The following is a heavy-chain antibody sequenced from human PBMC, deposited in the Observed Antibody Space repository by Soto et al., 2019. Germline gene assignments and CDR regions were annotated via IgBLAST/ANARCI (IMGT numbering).Heavy chain of an antibody. V-gene: IGHV4-34*01. CDR3: ARGYCSSTSCLFDP. Sequence: QVQLQQWGAGLLKPSETLSLTCAVYGGSFSGYYWSWIRQPPGKGLEWIGEINHSGSTNYNPSLKSRVTISVDTSKSQFSLKLSSVTAADTAVYYCARGYCSSTSCLFDPWGQGTLVTVSS. CDR2: INHSGST. J-gene: IGHJ5*02. D-gene: IGHD2-2*01. CDR1: GGSFSGYY.